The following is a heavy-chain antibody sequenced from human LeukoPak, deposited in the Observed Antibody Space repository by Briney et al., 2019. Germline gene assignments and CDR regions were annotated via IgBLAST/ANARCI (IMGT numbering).Heavy chain of an antibody. CDR2: ISYDGSNK. J-gene: IGHJ4*02. CDR3: ARAYDYVWGSYRSLDY. V-gene: IGHV3-30*04. CDR1: GFTFSSYA. D-gene: IGHD3-16*02. Sequence: QTGGSLRLSCAASGFTFSSYAMHWVRQAPGKGLEWVAVISYDGSNKYYADSVKGRFTISRDNSKNTLYLQMNSLRAEDTAVYYCARAYDYVWGSYRSLDYWGQGTLVIVSS.